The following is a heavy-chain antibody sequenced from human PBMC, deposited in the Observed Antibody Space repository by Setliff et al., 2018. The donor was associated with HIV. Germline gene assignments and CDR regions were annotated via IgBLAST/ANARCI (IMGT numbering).Heavy chain of an antibody. CDR2: FHSSGST. Sequence: PSETLSLTCNVSGGSISTSNYFWGWIRQPPGKGLEWIGSFHSSGSTSYNPSLRSRVTMSIDASKNHFSLKLTSVTAADTAVYYCASRYYNFWSGYYDYWGQGTLVTVSS. V-gene: IGHV4-39*02. J-gene: IGHJ4*02. CDR3: ASRYYNFWSGYYDY. CDR1: GGSISTSNYF. D-gene: IGHD3-3*01.